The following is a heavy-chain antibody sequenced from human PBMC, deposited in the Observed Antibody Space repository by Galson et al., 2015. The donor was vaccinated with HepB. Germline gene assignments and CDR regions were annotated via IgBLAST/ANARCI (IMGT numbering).Heavy chain of an antibody. CDR2: FYYTGNT. Sequence: ETLSLTCSVSGDSISSRNYYWGWIRQSPGKGLEWIGSFYYTGNTYYIPSLKSRVTISADTSKNQVSSSLASVTAADTALYYCARHNGDNFHYAMDVWGQGTTVTVSS. CDR1: GDSISSRNYY. CDR3: ARHNGDNFHYAMDV. D-gene: IGHD4/OR15-4a*01. V-gene: IGHV4-39*01. J-gene: IGHJ6*02.